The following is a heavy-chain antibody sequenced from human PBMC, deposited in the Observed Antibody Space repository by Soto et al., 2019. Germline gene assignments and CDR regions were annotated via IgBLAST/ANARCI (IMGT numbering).Heavy chain of an antibody. CDR2: IYYSGTT. Sequence: PSETLSLTCTVSGGSISTYYWSWIRQPPGKGLEWIGYIYYSGTTNYNPSLKSRVTISVDTSKNQFSLKLSSVTAADTALYYCARGSGYSYGLTFDYWGQGTLVTVS. J-gene: IGHJ4*02. V-gene: IGHV4-59*01. D-gene: IGHD5-18*01. CDR1: GGSISTYY. CDR3: ARGSGYSYGLTFDY.